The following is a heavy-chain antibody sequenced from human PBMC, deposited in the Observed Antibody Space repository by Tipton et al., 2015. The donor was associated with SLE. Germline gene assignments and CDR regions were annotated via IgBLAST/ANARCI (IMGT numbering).Heavy chain of an antibody. CDR3: ARGGVGGYDYFDY. D-gene: IGHD5-12*01. CDR2: IYNSGGT. V-gene: IGHV4-31*03. CDR1: GGSISTGGYY. J-gene: IGHJ4*02. Sequence: TLSLTCTVSGGSISTGGYYWGWIRQHPGKGLEWIGYIYNSGGTDYNPSLKSRVTISADTSKNHFSLNLSSVTAADTAVYYCARGGVGGYDYFDYWGQGALVTVAS.